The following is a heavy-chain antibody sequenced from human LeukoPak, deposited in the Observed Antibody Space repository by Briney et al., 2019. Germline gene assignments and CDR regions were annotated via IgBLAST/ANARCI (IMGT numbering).Heavy chain of an antibody. D-gene: IGHD3-10*01. CDR2: INSDGSIT. V-gene: IGHV3-74*03. CDR3: ARADILGAYYYGSGSPDY. J-gene: IGHJ4*02. CDR1: GLTITNYW. Sequence: GGSLRLSCAASGLTITNYWMHWVRQAPGKGLVWVSRINSDGSITTYEGSVKGRFTISRDNAKNMLYLQMDSLRAEDTAVYYCARADILGAYYYGSGSPDYWGQGTLVTVSS.